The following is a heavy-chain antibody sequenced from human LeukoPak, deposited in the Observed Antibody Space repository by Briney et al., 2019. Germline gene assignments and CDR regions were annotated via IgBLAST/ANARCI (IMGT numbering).Heavy chain of an antibody. Sequence: GGSLRLSCAASGFTFSSFAMTWVRQAPGKGLEWVSIIYNGGNTYYADFVKGRFTISRDNSKSTLYLQMNSLRAEDTAVYYCARGRSGAFDYWGQGTLVTVSS. J-gene: IGHJ4*02. CDR2: IYNGGNT. CDR1: GFTFSSFA. CDR3: ARGRSGAFDY. V-gene: IGHV3-66*01. D-gene: IGHD3-10*01.